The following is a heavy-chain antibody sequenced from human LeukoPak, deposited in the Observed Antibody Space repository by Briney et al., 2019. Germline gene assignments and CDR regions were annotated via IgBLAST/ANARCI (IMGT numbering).Heavy chain of an antibody. CDR3: ARHARYCSSTSCRVFDY. D-gene: IGHD2-2*01. Sequence: SETLSLTCAVYGGSFSGYYWSWIRQPPGKGLEWIGEISHSGSTNYNPSLKSRVTISVDTSKNQFSLKLSSVTAADTAVYYCARHARYCSSTSCRVFDYWGQGTLVTVSS. V-gene: IGHV4-34*01. J-gene: IGHJ4*02. CDR2: ISHSGST. CDR1: GGSFSGYY.